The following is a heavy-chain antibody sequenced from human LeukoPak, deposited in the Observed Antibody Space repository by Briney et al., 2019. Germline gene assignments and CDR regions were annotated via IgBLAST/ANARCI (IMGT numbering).Heavy chain of an antibody. V-gene: IGHV3-23*01. J-gene: IGHJ4*02. CDR1: GFTFSSYA. Sequence: GGSLRLSCAASGFTFSSYAMSWIRQAPGKGLEWVSAISGSGGSTYYADSVKGRFTISRDNSKNTLYLQMNSLRAEDTAVYYCVLSYDFWSGYRNWGQGTLVTVSS. D-gene: IGHD3-3*01. CDR2: ISGSGGST. CDR3: VLSYDFWSGYRN.